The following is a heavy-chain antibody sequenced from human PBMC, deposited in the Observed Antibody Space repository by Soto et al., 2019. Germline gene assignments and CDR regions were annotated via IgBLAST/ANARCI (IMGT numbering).Heavy chain of an antibody. CDR2: ISGSGGST. J-gene: IGHJ5*02. V-gene: IGHV3-23*01. CDR3: AKDPGYDFWSGYSGEP. CDR1: GFTFSSYA. Sequence: PGGSLRLSCAASGFTFSSYAMSWVRQAPGKGLEWVSAISGSGGSTYYADSVKGRFTISRDNSKNTLYLQMNSLRAEDTAVYYCAKDPGYDFWSGYSGEPWGQGTLVTVSS. D-gene: IGHD3-3*01.